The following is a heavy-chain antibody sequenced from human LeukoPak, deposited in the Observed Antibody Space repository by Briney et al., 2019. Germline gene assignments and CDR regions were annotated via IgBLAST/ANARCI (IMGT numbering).Heavy chain of an antibody. CDR2: IYSGGST. D-gene: IGHD2-15*01. J-gene: IGHJ6*03. V-gene: IGHV3-53*01. CDR1: GFTVSSNY. CDR3: ARMTCGGGSCYYYYYYMDV. Sequence: GGSLRLSCAASGFTVSSNYMSWVRQAPGKGLEWVSVIYSGGSTYYADSVKVRFTISRDNSKNTLYLQMNSLRAEDTAVYYCARMTCGGGSCYYYYYYMDVWGKGTTVTVSS.